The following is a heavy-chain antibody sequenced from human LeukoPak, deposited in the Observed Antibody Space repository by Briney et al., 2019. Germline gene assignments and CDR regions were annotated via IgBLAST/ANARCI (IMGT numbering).Heavy chain of an antibody. CDR3: ARHALTYTATYYFGY. V-gene: IGHV4-59*08. D-gene: IGHD5-18*01. Sequence: PSETLSLTCTVPGGSISSYFWSWIRQPPGKGLEWIGYIYYSGSTNYNPSLKSRVTISVDTSKNQFSLKLSSVTAADTAVYYCARHALTYTATYYFGYWGQGTLVTVSS. CDR2: IYYSGST. J-gene: IGHJ4*02. CDR1: GGSISSYF.